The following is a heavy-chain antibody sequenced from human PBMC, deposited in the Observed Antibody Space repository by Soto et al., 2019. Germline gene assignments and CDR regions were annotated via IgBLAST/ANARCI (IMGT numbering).Heavy chain of an antibody. J-gene: IGHJ6*02. CDR2: IYPGDSDT. Sequence: PGESLKISCKSSGYSFTSYLIGWVRQMPGKGLEWMGIIYPGDSDTRYSPSFQGQVTISADKSISTTYLQWSSLKASDTAMYYCARQMGYCSSTSCYQVYYYGMDVWGQGTTVTVSS. V-gene: IGHV5-51*01. CDR3: ARQMGYCSSTSCYQVYYYGMDV. CDR1: GYSFTSYL. D-gene: IGHD2-2*01.